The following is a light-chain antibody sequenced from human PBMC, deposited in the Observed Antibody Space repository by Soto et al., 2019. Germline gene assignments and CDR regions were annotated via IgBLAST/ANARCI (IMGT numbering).Light chain of an antibody. CDR1: QSVAGY. J-gene: IGKJ2*01. CDR2: DSS. CDR3: QHRSNWRMYT. V-gene: IGKV3-11*01. Sequence: ELVLTQSPATLSLSPGERAILSCRASQSVAGYLAWYQQKPGQGPKLLIYDSSTRATGTPARFRGSGSGTDFTLTISSLEPEDFAIYYCQHRSNWRMYTFGQGTKLEIK.